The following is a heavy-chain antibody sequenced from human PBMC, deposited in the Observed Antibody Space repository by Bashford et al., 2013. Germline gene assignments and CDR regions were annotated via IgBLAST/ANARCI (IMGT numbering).Heavy chain of an antibody. J-gene: IGHJ5*02. CDR2: INHSGST. Sequence: YTSWIRQPPGKGLEWIGEINHSGSTNYNPSLKSRVTISVDTSKNQFSLKLSSVTAADTAVYYCARGRFGYSYGYPYNWFDPGPGNPGHRLL. V-gene: IGHV4-34*01. D-gene: IGHD5-18*01. CDR3: ARGRFGYSYGYPYNWFDP. CDR1: Y.